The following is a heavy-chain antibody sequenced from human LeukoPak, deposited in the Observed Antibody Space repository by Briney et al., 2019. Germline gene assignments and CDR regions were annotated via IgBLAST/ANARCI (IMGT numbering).Heavy chain of an antibody. J-gene: IGHJ2*01. D-gene: IGHD2-15*01. Sequence: GGSLRLSCAASGFTFSRYWMSWVRQAPGKGLEWVANIKQDGSEKNFVDSVRGRLTISRDNAKNSLFLQMNSLRAEDTAVYYCAREEVTRTYYYFDLWGRGTLVTVSS. CDR1: GFTFSRYW. V-gene: IGHV3-7*01. CDR2: IKQDGSEK. CDR3: AREEVTRTYYYFDL.